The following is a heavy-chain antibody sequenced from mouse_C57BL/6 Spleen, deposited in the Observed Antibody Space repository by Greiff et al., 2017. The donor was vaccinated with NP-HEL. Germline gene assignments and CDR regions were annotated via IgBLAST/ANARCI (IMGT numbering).Heavy chain of an antibody. V-gene: IGHV5-12*01. J-gene: IGHJ3*01. CDR3: ARQYDYDGRAWFAY. Sequence: EVKVIESGGGLVQPGGSLKLSCAASGFTFSDYYMYWVRQTPEKRLEWVAYISNGGGSTYYPDTVKGRFTISSDNAKNTLYLQMSRLKSEDTAMYYCARQYDYDGRAWFAYWGQGTLVTVSA. CDR2: ISNGGGST. CDR1: GFTFSDYY. D-gene: IGHD2-4*01.